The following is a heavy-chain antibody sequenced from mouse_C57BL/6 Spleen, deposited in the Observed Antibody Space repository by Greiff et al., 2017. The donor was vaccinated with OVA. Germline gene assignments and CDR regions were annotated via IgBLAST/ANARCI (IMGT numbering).Heavy chain of an antibody. D-gene: IGHD1-1*01. J-gene: IGHJ2*01. CDR1: GFTFSDYG. Sequence: EVMLVESGGGLVKPGGSLKLSCAASGFTFSDYGMHWVRQAPEKGLEWVAYISSGSSTIYYADTVKGRFTISRDNAKNTLFLQMTSLRSEDTAMYYCARRDYGSSGYVDYWGQGTTLTFAS. CDR2: ISSGSSTI. CDR3: ARRDYGSSGYVDY. V-gene: IGHV5-17*01.